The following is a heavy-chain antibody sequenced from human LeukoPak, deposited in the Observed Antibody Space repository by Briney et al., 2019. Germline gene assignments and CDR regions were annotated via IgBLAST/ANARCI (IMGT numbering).Heavy chain of an antibody. CDR1: GFTFSSYS. CDR2: ISSSSSYI. Sequence: AGYLRISCAASGFTFSSYSMNWVRQAPGKGLEWVSSISSSSSYIYYADSVKGRFTISRDNAKKSLYLQMNSLRAEDTAVYYCASRDIAAAGTNDYWGQGTLVTVSS. V-gene: IGHV3-21*01. CDR3: ASRDIAAAGTNDY. D-gene: IGHD6-13*01. J-gene: IGHJ4*02.